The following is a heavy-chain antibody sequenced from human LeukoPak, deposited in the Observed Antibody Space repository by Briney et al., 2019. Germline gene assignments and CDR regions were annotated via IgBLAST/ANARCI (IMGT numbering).Heavy chain of an antibody. CDR2: INHSGST. Sequence: SETLSLTCAVYGGSFSGYYWSWIRQPPGKGLEWIGEINHSGSTNYNPSLKSRVTISVDTSKNQFSLKLSSVTAADTAVYYCARDLLQGSGWYPPRVDYYYYGMDVWGQGTTVTVSS. V-gene: IGHV4-34*01. CDR1: GGSFSGYY. D-gene: IGHD6-19*01. J-gene: IGHJ6*02. CDR3: ARDLLQGSGWYPPRVDYYYYGMDV.